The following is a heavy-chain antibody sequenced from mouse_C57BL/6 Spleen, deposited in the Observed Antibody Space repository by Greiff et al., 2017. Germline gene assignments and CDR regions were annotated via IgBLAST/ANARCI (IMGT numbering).Heavy chain of an antibody. CDR1: GYTFTSYW. J-gene: IGHJ1*03. D-gene: IGHD1-1*02. Sequence: VQLQQSGAELVKPGASVKLSCKASGYTFTSYWMHWVKQRPGQGLEWIGMIHPNSGSTNYNEKFKSKATLTVDKTSSTAYMQLSSLTSEDSAVYYCARRGSRWYFDVWGTGTTVTVSS. V-gene: IGHV1-64*01. CDR2: IHPNSGST. CDR3: ARRGSRWYFDV.